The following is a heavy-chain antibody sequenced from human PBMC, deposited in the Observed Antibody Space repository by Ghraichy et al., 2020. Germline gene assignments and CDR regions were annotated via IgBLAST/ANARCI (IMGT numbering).Heavy chain of an antibody. J-gene: IGHJ4*02. CDR1: GFTFSSYS. CDR2: ISGSSSTI. Sequence: GESLNISCTASGFTFSSYSMNWVRQAPGKGLEWVSYISGSSSTIYYADSVEGRFTISRDSAKNSLYLQMNSLRDEDTAVYYCAKGFHDTSSTFDYWGQGTLVTVSS. D-gene: IGHD6-6*01. V-gene: IGHV3-48*02. CDR3: AKGFHDTSSTFDY.